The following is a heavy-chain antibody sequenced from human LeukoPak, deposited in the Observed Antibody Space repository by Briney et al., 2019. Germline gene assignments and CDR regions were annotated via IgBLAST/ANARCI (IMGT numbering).Heavy chain of an antibody. CDR3: ARVPESYDAFDI. Sequence: SGTLSLTCTVSGGSISSYYGSWIRQPAGKGLEGIWRIYTSGSTNYNPSLKSRVTMSVDTSKNQFSLKLSSVTAADTAVYYCARVPESYDAFDIWGQGTMVPVSS. CDR1: GGSISSYY. V-gene: IGHV4-4*07. J-gene: IGHJ3*02. CDR2: IYTSGST. D-gene: IGHD5-12*01.